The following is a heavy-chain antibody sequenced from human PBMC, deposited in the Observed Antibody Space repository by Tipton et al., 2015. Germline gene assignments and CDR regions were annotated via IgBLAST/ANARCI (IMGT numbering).Heavy chain of an antibody. V-gene: IGHV5-51*01. CDR1: GYSFSNYW. D-gene: IGHD3-9*01. CDR3: ARRLPYFEWSKVYYFDF. Sequence: QLVQSGAEVKKPGESLKISCKGSGYSFSNYWIGWVRQMPGKGLEWMGIIYPGDSHTRYNPSFQGQVTISADRSTSTAYLQWSSLKASDTAVYYCARRLPYFEWSKVYYFDFWGQGSPVTVS. J-gene: IGHJ4*02. CDR2: IYPGDSHT.